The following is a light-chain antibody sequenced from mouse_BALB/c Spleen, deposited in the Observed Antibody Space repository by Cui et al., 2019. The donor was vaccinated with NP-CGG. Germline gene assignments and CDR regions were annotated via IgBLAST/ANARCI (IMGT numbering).Light chain of an antibody. Sequence: QAVMPQEPALTTSPGETVTLTCRSSTGDVTTSNYANWVQEKPDHLFTGLIGGTNNRAPGVPARFSGSLIGDQAALTITGAQTEDEAIYFCALWYSNHWVFGGGTKLTVL. J-gene: IGLJ1*01. CDR2: GTN. CDR1: TGDVTTSNY. CDR3: ALWYSNHWV. V-gene: IGLV1*01.